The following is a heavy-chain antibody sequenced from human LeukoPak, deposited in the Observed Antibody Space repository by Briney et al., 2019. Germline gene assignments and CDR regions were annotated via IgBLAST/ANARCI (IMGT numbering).Heavy chain of an antibody. CDR1: GGSISNTNYY. V-gene: IGHV4-39*01. Sequence: SETLSLTCIVSGGSISNTNYYWGWIRQPQGKGLEWIGSIRYSGSTYYNPSLKSRVTISVDTSKNQFSLKLSSVTAADTAVYYCTASATPSSISSFDYWGQGTLVTVSS. CDR2: IRYSGST. D-gene: IGHD6-13*01. CDR3: TASATPSSISSFDY. J-gene: IGHJ4*02.